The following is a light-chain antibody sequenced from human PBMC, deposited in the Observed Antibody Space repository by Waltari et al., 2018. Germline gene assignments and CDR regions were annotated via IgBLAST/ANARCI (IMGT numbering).Light chain of an antibody. CDR3: QQYSASTGT. J-gene: IGKJ1*01. V-gene: IGKV3-20*01. Sequence: EIVLTQSPGTMSLSPGDRAILSCRASQTINSNHLAWYQQKPRQAPRLLIHGASSRAIGIPDRFFGSGSGTDFTLTISRLETEDSGVYYCQQYSASTGTFGQGTKVEIK. CDR1: QTINSNH. CDR2: GAS.